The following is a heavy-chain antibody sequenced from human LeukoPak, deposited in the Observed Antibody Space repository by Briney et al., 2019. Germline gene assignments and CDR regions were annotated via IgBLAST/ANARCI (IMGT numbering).Heavy chain of an antibody. Sequence: GGSLRLSCAASGFTFSNAWMSWVRQAPGKGLEWVAVISYDGSNKYYADSVKGRFTISRDNSKNTLYLQMNSLRTEDTAVYYCAKGDCSSTSCPPDYYYYYYMDVWGKGTTVTVSS. D-gene: IGHD2-2*01. V-gene: IGHV3-30*18. CDR3: AKGDCSSTSCPPDYYYYYYMDV. CDR2: ISYDGSNK. CDR1: GFTFSNAW. J-gene: IGHJ6*03.